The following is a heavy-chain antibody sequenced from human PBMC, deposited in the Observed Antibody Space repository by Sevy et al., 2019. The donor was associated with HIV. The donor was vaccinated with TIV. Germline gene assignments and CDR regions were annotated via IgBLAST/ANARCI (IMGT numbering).Heavy chain of an antibody. V-gene: IGHV3-15*01. CDR2: IKSKTDGGTI. J-gene: IGHJ4*02. D-gene: IGHD3-22*01. Sequence: GGSLRLSCAASGFTFSNAWMSWVRQAPGKGLEWVGRIKSKTDGGTIDYAPPVKGRFTIARDDSKNTLNLQMNSLKNEEAAVYYCSLNTRGSSGAFDYWGQGALVTVSS. CDR3: SLNTRGSSGAFDY. CDR1: GFTFSNAW.